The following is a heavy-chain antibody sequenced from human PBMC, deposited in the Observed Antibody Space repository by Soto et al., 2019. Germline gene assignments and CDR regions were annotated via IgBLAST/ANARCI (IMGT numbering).Heavy chain of an antibody. CDR2: IYYSGST. V-gene: IGHV4-30-4*01. Sequence: QVQLQESGPGLVKPSQTLSLTCTVSGGSISSGDYYWSWIRQPPGKGLEWIGYIYYSGSTYYNPSLKSRVTISVDTSKNQFSLKLSSVTAADTAVCYCARDYGSAVTDYYYGMDVWGQGTTVTVSS. CDR3: ARDYGSAVTDYYYGMDV. D-gene: IGHD3-10*01. J-gene: IGHJ6*02. CDR1: GGSISSGDYY.